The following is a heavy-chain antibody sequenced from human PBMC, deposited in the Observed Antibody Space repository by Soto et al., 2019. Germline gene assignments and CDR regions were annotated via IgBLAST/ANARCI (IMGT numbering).Heavy chain of an antibody. CDR3: ARDLTTHDY. V-gene: IGHV3-23*01. CDR2: PGTIGA. J-gene: IGHJ4*02. CDR1: GFTFSAHA. Sequence: EVQLLESGGGLVQPGGSLRLSCVGSGFTFSAHAITWVRQAPGKGLEWVSTPGTIGAFYADSVKGRFTISRDNSKNTVNLQMNSLRGEDTAIYYCARDLTTHDYWGQGTVVTVSS.